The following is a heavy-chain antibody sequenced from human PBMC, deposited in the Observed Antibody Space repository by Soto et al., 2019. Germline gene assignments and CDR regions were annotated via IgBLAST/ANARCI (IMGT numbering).Heavy chain of an antibody. CDR1: GFTFSSYE. Sequence: SLRLSCAASGFTFSSYEMNWVRQAPGKGLEWVSYISSSGSTIYYADSVKGRFTISRDNAKNSLYLQMNSLRAEDTAVYYCARVWSDAFDIWGQGTMVTVSS. D-gene: IGHD3-10*01. J-gene: IGHJ3*02. CDR3: ARVWSDAFDI. V-gene: IGHV3-48*03. CDR2: ISSSGSTI.